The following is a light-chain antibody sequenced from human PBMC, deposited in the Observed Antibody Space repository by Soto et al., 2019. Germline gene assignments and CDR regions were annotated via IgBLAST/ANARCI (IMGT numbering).Light chain of an antibody. CDR1: SSDVGGYNY. J-gene: IGLJ1*01. V-gene: IGLV2-8*01. Sequence: QSALTQPPSASGSPGQSVTISCTGTSSDVGGYNYVSWYQQHPGKAPKVMIYEVSKRPSGVPDRFSGSKSGNTASLTVSGLQAEDEADYYCGSYAGSTYLFVFATGTKVTVL. CDR3: GSYAGSTYLFV. CDR2: EVS.